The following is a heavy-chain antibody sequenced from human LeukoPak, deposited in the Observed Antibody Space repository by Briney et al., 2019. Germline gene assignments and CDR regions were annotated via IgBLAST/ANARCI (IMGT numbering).Heavy chain of an antibody. CDR1: GFTFSSYA. CDR3: ARDHQNPGYFDL. J-gene: IGHJ2*01. CDR2: ISGSGGST. V-gene: IGHV3-23*01. Sequence: GGSLRLSCAASGFTFSSYAMSWVRQAPGKGLEWVSAISGSGGSTYYADSVKGRFTISRDNSKNTLYLQVNSLRTEDTAMYYCARDHQNPGYFDLWGRGTLVTVSS.